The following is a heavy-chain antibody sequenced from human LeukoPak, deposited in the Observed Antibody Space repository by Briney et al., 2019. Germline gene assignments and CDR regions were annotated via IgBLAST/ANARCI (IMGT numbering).Heavy chain of an antibody. Sequence: ASVKVSYKASGYTFTGYYMHWVRQAPGQGLEWMGWINPNSGGTNYAQKFQGRVTMTRDTSISTAYMELSRLRSDDTAVYYCARGSGYDPVHDAFDIWGQGTMVTVSS. D-gene: IGHD5-12*01. CDR1: GYTFTGYY. J-gene: IGHJ3*02. CDR2: INPNSGGT. CDR3: ARGSGYDPVHDAFDI. V-gene: IGHV1-2*02.